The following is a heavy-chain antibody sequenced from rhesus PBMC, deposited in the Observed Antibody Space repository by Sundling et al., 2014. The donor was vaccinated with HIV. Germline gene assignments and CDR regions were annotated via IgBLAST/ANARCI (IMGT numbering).Heavy chain of an antibody. CDR1: GGSIRGYYY. J-gene: IGHJ4*01. Sequence: QMKLQQWGEGLVKPSETLSLTCAVYGGSIRGYYYWSWIRQPPGKGLEWIGYIYGNSASTKYNPSLKNRVTISKDTSKNQFSLRLSSVTAADTAVYYCARDFYFDYWGQGVLVTVSS. CDR2: IYGNSAST. V-gene: IGHV4-73*01. CDR3: ARDFYFDY.